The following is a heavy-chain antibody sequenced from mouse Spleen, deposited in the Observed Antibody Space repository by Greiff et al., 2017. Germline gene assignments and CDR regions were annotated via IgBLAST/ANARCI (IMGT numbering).Heavy chain of an antibody. CDR3: TTSYGYPWFAY. Sequence: VQLKQSGAELVRPGASVKLSCTASGFNIKDDYMHWVKQRPEQGLEWIGWIDPENGDTEYASKFQGKATITADTSSNTAYLQLSSLTSEDTAVYYCTTSYGYPWFAYWGQGTLVTVSA. D-gene: IGHD1-2*01. V-gene: IGHV14-4*01. CDR2: IDPENGDT. J-gene: IGHJ3*01. CDR1: GFNIKDDY.